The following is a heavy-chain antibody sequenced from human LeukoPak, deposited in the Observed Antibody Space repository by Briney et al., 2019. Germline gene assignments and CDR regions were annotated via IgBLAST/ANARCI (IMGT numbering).Heavy chain of an antibody. CDR2: IFHSGST. CDR3: ARDHPRYDGRGFETYYYYYGLDV. V-gene: IGHV4-31*03. CDR1: GCSLSSGDYS. J-gene: IGHJ6*02. Sequence: SETLSLTCSVSGCSLSSGDYSWNWIRQHPGKGLEWIGYIFHSGSTSYNPSLESRVTISVDTSNNRFSLKLRSVTAADTAVYYCARDHPRYDGRGFETYYYYYGLDVWGQGTTVIVSS. D-gene: IGHD1-26*01.